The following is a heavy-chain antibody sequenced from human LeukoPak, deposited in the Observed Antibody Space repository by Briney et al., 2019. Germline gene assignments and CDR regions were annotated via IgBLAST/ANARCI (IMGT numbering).Heavy chain of an antibody. J-gene: IGHJ4*02. CDR1: GYTFTGYY. CDR2: INPNSGGT. D-gene: IGHD2-2*01. Sequence: ASVKVSCRASGYTFTGYYMHWVRQAPGQGLEWMGWINPNSGGTNYAQKFQGRVTMTRDTSISTVYMELSRLRSDDTAVYYCASQICSSSSCYLYFDHWGQGTLVTVSS. V-gene: IGHV1-2*02. CDR3: ASQICSSSSCYLYFDH.